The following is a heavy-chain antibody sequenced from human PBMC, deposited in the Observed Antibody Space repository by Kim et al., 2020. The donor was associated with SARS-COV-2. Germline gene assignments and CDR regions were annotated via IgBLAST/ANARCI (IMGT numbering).Heavy chain of an antibody. Sequence: YNPPLKSRVTISVDTSKNQFSLKLSSVTAADTAVYYCARDGSGSSNWFDPWGQGTLVTVSS. D-gene: IGHD3-10*01. CDR3: ARDGSGSSNWFDP. V-gene: IGHV4-59*01. J-gene: IGHJ5*02.